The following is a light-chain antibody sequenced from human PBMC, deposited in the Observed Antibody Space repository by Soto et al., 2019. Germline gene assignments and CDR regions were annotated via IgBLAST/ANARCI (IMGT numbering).Light chain of an antibody. CDR1: QNITNF. V-gene: IGKV1-39*01. J-gene: IGKJ5*01. CDR2: AAS. Sequence: IQMTQSPSSLSASVGDRVTIAFRASQNITNFLNWYQHNPGKAPNLLIFAASSLQSGVPSRFSGSGSGTDFTLTISGLQPEDLATYYCQSYNTARPTFGQGTRLEI. CDR3: QSYNTARPT.